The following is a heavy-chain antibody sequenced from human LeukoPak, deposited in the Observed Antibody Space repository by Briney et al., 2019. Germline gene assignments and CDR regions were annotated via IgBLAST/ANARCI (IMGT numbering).Heavy chain of an antibody. CDR2: IIPIFGTA. V-gene: IGHV1-69*05. J-gene: IGHJ6*03. CDR3: ARESSGRSGEFYYYYYYYMDV. D-gene: IGHD1-26*01. CDR1: GGTFSSYA. Sequence: SVKLSCKASGGTFSSYAISWVRQAPGQRLEWMGRIIPIFGTAIYAQKFQGRVTITTDESTSTAYMVLSSLRSEDTAVYYCARESSGRSGEFYYYYYYYMDVWGKGTTVTVSS.